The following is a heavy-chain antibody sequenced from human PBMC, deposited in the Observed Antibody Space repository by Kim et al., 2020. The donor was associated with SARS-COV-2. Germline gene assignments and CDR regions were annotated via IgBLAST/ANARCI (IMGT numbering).Heavy chain of an antibody. J-gene: IGHJ4*02. V-gene: IGHV4-39*01. D-gene: IGHD1-1*01. CDR3: ARYQSGTMFAS. CDR1: DGSLTSRDYY. CDR2: VFYGGTT. Sequence: SETLSLTCSVSDGSLTSRDYYWGWIRQPPGKGLEYIGAVFYGGTTHYNPSLRGRVIIPVDTSKNQFSLNVNSVTATDTAVYYCARYQSGTMFASWGRGT.